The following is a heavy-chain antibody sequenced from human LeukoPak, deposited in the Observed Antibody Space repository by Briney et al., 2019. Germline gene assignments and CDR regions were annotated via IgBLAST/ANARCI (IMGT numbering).Heavy chain of an antibody. CDR3: AKAPPDKWEYYYGMDV. D-gene: IGHD1-26*01. V-gene: IGHV3-23*01. J-gene: IGHJ6*04. CDR2: ISGRGDAS. Sequence: ETLSLTCTVSGGSISSSSYYWGWVRQAPGKGLEWVSAISGRGDASYYAESVKGRFTISRDNSKSTLYLQMNSLRAEDTAVYYCAKAPPDKWEYYYGMDVWGKGTTVTVSS. CDR1: GGSISSSSYY.